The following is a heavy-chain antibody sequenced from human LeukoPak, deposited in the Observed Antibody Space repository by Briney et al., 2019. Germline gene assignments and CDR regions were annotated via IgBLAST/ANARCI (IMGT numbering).Heavy chain of an antibody. CDR1: GFTLRSYS. D-gene: IGHD6-13*01. CDR3: ARDRAAAD. Sequence: GGSLRLSCAASGFTLRSYSMNWVRQAPGKGLEWVSYISSSGDTRYYADSVKGRFTISRDNAKNSLYLQMNSLRDEDTAAYYCARDRAAADWGQGTLVTVSS. J-gene: IGHJ4*02. V-gene: IGHV3-48*02. CDR2: ISSSGDTR.